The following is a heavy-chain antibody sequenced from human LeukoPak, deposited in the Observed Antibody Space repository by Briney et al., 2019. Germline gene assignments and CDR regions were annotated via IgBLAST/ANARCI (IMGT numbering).Heavy chain of an antibody. D-gene: IGHD3-16*01. V-gene: IGHV1-2*02. CDR2: INPNSGGT. Sequence: ASVTVSCKASGYTFTGYYMHWVRQPPGQGLEWMGWINPNSGGTNYAQKFQGRVTMTRDTSISTAYMELSRLRSDDTAVYYCARLEAGNPFTSFDYWGQGTLVTVSS. CDR1: GYTFTGYY. CDR3: ARLEAGNPFTSFDY. J-gene: IGHJ4*02.